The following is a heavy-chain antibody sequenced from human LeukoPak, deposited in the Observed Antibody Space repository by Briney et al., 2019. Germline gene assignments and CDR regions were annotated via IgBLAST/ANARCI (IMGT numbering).Heavy chain of an antibody. CDR1: GFTFINYG. D-gene: IGHD1-14*01. V-gene: IGHV3-33*07. CDR2: VWYDGNNK. CDR3: ARDPDRSGFDY. Sequence: GGSLRLSCAASGFTFINYGMYWIRQAPGKGLEWVATVWYDGNNKYYADSVQGRFTISRDNSRNTLFLQMDSLRVEDTGLYYCARDPDRSGFDYWGQGSLVTVSS. J-gene: IGHJ4*02.